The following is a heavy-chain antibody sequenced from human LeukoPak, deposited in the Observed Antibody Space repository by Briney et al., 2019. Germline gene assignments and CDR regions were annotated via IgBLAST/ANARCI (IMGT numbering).Heavy chain of an antibody. CDR3: ARSPPAHYGSGSSHDC. CDR1: GFIVSTNY. D-gene: IGHD3-10*01. CDR2: IYNDDRT. J-gene: IGHJ4*02. Sequence: GGSLRLSCVASGFIVSTNYMGWVRQAPGKGLEWVSVIYNDDRTYFADSVKGRFAISRDNSKNTLYLQMNNLRVEDTALYYCARSPPAHYGSGSSHDCWGQGTLVTVSS. V-gene: IGHV3-53*01.